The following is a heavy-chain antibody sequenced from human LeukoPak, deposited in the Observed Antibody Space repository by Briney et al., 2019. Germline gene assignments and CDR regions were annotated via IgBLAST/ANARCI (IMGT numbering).Heavy chain of an antibody. CDR2: IYTSGST. V-gene: IGHV4-61*02. CDR3: ARVGRRDGYNYYFDY. Sequence: PSGTLSLTCTVSGGSISSGSYYWSWIRQPAGKGLEWIGRIYTSGSTNYNPSLKSRVTISVDTSKNQFSLKLSSVTAADTAVYYCARVGRRDGYNYYFDYWGQGTLVTVSS. J-gene: IGHJ4*02. CDR1: GGSISSGSYY. D-gene: IGHD5-24*01.